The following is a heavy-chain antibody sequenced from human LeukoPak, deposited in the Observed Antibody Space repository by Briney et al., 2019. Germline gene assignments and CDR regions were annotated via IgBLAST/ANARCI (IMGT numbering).Heavy chain of an antibody. J-gene: IGHJ5*02. V-gene: IGHV1-18*04. D-gene: IGHD3-16*01. Sequence: ASVKVSCKASGYTFTGYYMHWVRQAPGQGLERMGWISGYNGNTNYAQKFQGRVTMTTDTSTSIAYMELRSLRSDDTAVYYCARTSHESVLYWSDPWGQGTLVNVSS. CDR1: GYTFTGYY. CDR3: ARTSHESVLYWSDP. CDR2: ISGYNGNT.